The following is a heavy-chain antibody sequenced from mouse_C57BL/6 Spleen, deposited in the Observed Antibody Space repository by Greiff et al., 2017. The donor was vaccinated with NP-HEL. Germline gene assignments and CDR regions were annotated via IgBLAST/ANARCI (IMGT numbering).Heavy chain of an antibody. D-gene: IGHD2-10*01. CDR2: INPNNGGT. V-gene: IGHV1-26*01. CDR1: GYTFTDYY. J-gene: IGHJ1*03. Sequence: EVQLQQSGPELVKPGASVKISCKASGYTFTDYYMNWVKQSHGKSLEWIGDINPNNGGTSYNQKFKGKATLTVDKSSSTAYMELRSLTSEDSAVYYCANGVLLQVPYWYFDVWGTGTTVTVSS. CDR3: ANGVLLQVPYWYFDV.